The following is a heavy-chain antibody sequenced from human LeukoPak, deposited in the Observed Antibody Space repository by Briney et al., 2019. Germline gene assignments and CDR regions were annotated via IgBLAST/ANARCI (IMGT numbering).Heavy chain of an antibody. V-gene: IGHV3-53*01. D-gene: IGHD4-17*01. CDR1: GLTGSHNY. CDR3: IVFGDSNH. CDR2: IHTSGDT. Sequence: QPGGSLRLSCAASGLTGSHNYVSWVRQAPGKGLEWVSAIHTSGDTCYADSVKGRFTISGDTSKNTLYLQINSLRVEDTAVYYCIVFGDSNHWGQGTLVTVSS. J-gene: IGHJ5*02.